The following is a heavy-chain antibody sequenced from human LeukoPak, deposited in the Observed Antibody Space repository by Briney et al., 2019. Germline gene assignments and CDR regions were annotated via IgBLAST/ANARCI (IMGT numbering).Heavy chain of an antibody. D-gene: IGHD3-10*01. CDR3: ARASIGITMVRGVYWFDP. V-gene: IGHV4-38-2*02. CDR2: IYHSGST. Sequence: PSETLSLTCTVSGYSISSGYYWGWIRQPPGKGLEWIGSIYHSGSTYYNPSLKSRVTISVDTSKNQFSLKLSSVTAADTAVYYCARASIGITMVRGVYWFDPWGQGTLVTVSS. J-gene: IGHJ5*02. CDR1: GYSISSGYY.